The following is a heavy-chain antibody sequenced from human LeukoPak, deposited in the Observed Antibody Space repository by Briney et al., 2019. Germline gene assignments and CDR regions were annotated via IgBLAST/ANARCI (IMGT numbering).Heavy chain of an antibody. J-gene: IGHJ4*02. CDR1: GYTFTRYY. D-gene: IGHD5-12*01. V-gene: IGHV1-46*01. CDR2: INPSGGST. CDR3: ARLKWLRLIDY. Sequence: ASVKVSCKASGYTFTRYYMHWVRQAPGQGLEWMGTINPSGGSTSYAQKFQGRVTMTTDTSTNTAYMELTSLRSDDTAVYYCARLKWLRLIDYWGQGTLVAVSS.